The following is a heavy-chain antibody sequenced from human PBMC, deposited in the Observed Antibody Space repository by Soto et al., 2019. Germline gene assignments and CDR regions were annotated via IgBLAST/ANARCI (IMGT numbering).Heavy chain of an antibody. J-gene: IGHJ5*02. CDR2: IYYSGST. V-gene: IGHV4-39*01. D-gene: IGHD3-22*01. CDR1: GGSISSGGYY. Sequence: PSETLSLTCTVSGGSISSGGYYWGWIRQPPGKGLEWIGSIYYSGSTYYNPSLKSRVTISVDTSKNQFSLKLSSVTAADTALYYCAGPWDSSGLLGGWFDPWGQGTLVTVSS. CDR3: AGPWDSSGLLGGWFDP.